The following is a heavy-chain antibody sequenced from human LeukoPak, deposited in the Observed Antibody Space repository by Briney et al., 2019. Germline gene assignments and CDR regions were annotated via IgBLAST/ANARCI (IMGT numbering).Heavy chain of an antibody. CDR2: IYSGGST. Sequence: GGSLRLSCAASGFTVSSNYMSWVRQAPGKGLEWVSVIYSGGSTYYADSVKGRFTISRDNSKNTLYLQMNSLRAEDTAVYYCAKEGYSSGWYWVYWGQGTLVTVSS. D-gene: IGHD6-19*01. V-gene: IGHV3-53*01. CDR3: AKEGYSSGWYWVY. J-gene: IGHJ4*02. CDR1: GFTVSSNY.